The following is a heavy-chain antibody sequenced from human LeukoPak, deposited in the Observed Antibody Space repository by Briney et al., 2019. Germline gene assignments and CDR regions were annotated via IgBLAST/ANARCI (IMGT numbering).Heavy chain of an antibody. CDR1: GYTFTSYG. Sequence: ASVEVSFKASGYTFTSYGISWVRQAPGQGLEWMGWISAYNGNTNYAQRVQGRVTMTTDTSTSTAYMELRSLRSDDTAVYYCARDVDTSMAYYFDCWGQGTLVTVSS. D-gene: IGHD5-18*01. V-gene: IGHV1-18*01. CDR2: ISAYNGNT. CDR3: ARDVDTSMAYYFDC. J-gene: IGHJ4*02.